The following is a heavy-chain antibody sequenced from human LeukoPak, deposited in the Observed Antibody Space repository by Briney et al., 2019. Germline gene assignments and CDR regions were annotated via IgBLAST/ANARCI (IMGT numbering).Heavy chain of an antibody. CDR1: GGSVGSDNSY. J-gene: IGHJ4*02. CDR2: IYGDGSS. D-gene: IGHD3-22*01. Sequence: SETLSLTCTVSGGSVGSDNSYWNWIRQPAGKGLEWIGRIYGDGSSTYNPSLKSRVTISVDSSKNQLTLRLSSLTAADTAVYYCARGYYYHTWGQGTLVTVSS. CDR3: ARGYYYHT. V-gene: IGHV4-61*02.